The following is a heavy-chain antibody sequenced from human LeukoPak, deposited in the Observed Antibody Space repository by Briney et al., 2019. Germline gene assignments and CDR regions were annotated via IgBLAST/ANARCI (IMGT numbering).Heavy chain of an antibody. D-gene: IGHD6-19*01. CDR1: GGSFSGYY. CDR2: INHSGST. Sequence: SETLSLTCAVYGGSFSGYYWSWIRQPPGKGLEWIGEINHSGSTNYNPSLKSRVTISVDTSKNQFSLKLSSVTAADTAVYYCARRPRFSSGWFPFDYWGQGTLVTVSS. CDR3: ARRPRFSSGWFPFDY. J-gene: IGHJ4*02. V-gene: IGHV4-34*01.